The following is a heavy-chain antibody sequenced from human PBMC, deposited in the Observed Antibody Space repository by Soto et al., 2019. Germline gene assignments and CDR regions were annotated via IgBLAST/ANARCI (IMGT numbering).Heavy chain of an antibody. J-gene: IGHJ4*02. V-gene: IGHV1-8*01. CDR3: AREISGSYRFDY. Sequence: QVQLVQSGAEVKKPGASVKVSCKASGYTFTSYDINWVRQATGQGLEWMGWMNPNSGTTGYAQKFQGRVTMTRNTSITTAYMELSSLRSEDTAVFYCAREISGSYRFDYWGQGTLVTVSS. CDR2: MNPNSGTT. D-gene: IGHD1-26*01. CDR1: GYTFTSYD.